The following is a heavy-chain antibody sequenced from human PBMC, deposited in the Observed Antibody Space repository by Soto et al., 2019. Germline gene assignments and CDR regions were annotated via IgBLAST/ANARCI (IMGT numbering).Heavy chain of an antibody. D-gene: IGHD2-8*01. CDR2: INAGNGNT. Sequence: QVQLVQSGAEVKKPGASVKVSCKASGYTLTNHFMHWVRQAPGQGLEWMGWINAGNGNTEYSQKFQGRVTINRDTSASTVSMELTSLTSGDTAVYFCARDQTSDGHPNWYFDFWGRGTLVTVSS. CDR1: GYTLTNHF. J-gene: IGHJ2*01. CDR3: ARDQTSDGHPNWYFDF. V-gene: IGHV1-3*01.